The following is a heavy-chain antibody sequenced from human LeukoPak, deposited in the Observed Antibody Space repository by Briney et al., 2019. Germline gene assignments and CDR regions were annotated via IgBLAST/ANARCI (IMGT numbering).Heavy chain of an antibody. CDR2: SKDKANRYTT. CDR3: AKKRSGSNYPFDY. J-gene: IGHJ4*02. Sequence: GGSLRLSCAASGFTFSDHHMDWVRQAPGKGLEWVGRSKDKANRYTTEYAASVKGRFTISRDDSKKSVYLQMNSLKAEDTAVYYCAKKRSGSNYPFDYWGQGTLVTVSS. CDR1: GFTFSDHH. D-gene: IGHD1-26*01. V-gene: IGHV3-72*01.